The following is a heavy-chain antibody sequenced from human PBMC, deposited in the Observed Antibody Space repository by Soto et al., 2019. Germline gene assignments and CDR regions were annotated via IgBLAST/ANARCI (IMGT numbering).Heavy chain of an antibody. J-gene: IGHJ4*02. CDR3: TTEEELSLTYFDY. V-gene: IGHV3-15*01. Sequence: PGGSLRLSCAASGFTFDNYAMSWVRQAPGKGLEWVGRIKSKTDGGTTDYAAPVKGRFTISRDDSKNTLYLQMNSLKTEDTAVYYCTTEEELSLTYFDYWGQGTLVTVSS. CDR2: IKSKTDGGTT. CDR1: GFTFDNYA. D-gene: IGHD3-16*02.